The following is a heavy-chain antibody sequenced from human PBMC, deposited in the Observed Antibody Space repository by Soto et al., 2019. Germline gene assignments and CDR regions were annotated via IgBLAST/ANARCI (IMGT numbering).Heavy chain of an antibody. CDR1: GFIFSGYS. V-gene: IGHV3-48*02. CDR2: ISSSSSTL. D-gene: IGHD3-3*01. J-gene: IGHJ6*02. Sequence: GGSLRLSCAASGFIFSGYSMNWVRQAPGKGLEWVSYISSSSSTLYYAISGKGRFTISRDNAKNSLYLQMNSLRDEDTAVYYCASGNVNYDFWSGYWAPYYYYGMDVWGQGTTVTVSS. CDR3: ASGNVNYDFWSGYWAPYYYYGMDV.